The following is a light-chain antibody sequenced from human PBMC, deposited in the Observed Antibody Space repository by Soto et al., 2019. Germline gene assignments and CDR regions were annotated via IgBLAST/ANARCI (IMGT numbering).Light chain of an antibody. V-gene: IGKV3-20*01. Sequence: EIVMTQSPDTLSLSPGERATLSCRASQSVSSNYLAWYQQKPGQAPRLLIYGASSRATGIPDRFSGSGSGTDFTLTISRLEPEEFAVYYCQQYGSSSITFGHGTRLEIK. CDR3: QQYGSSSIT. J-gene: IGKJ5*01. CDR1: QSVSSNY. CDR2: GAS.